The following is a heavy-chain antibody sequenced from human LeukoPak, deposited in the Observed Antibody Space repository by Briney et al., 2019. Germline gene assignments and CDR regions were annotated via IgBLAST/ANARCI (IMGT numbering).Heavy chain of an antibody. CDR1: GFTFSSYA. D-gene: IGHD2-21*01. J-gene: IGHJ6*02. CDR3: ARVYSEGGMDV. V-gene: IGHV3-30*04. Sequence: GGSLRLSCAASGFTFSSYAMHWVRQAPGKGLEWVAVISYDGSNKYYADSVRGRFTISRDNSKNTLYLQMNSLRAEDTAVYYCARVYSEGGMDVWGQGTTVTVSS. CDR2: ISYDGSNK.